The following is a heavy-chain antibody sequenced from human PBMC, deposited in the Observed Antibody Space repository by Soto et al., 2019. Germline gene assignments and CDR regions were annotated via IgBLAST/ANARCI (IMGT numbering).Heavy chain of an antibody. D-gene: IGHD3-10*01. Sequence: EVQLVESGGGLVQPGRSLRLSCAASGFTFDDYAMHWVRQAPGKGLEWVSGIRWNSGRIGYADSVKGRFTISRDNDKDSLYLHTNSLRAEDTASYYCAQDLRLRDYYGMDLWGQGTTVTVSS. CDR3: AQDLRLRDYYGMDL. J-gene: IGHJ6*02. CDR1: GFTFDDYA. V-gene: IGHV3-9*01. CDR2: IRWNSGRI.